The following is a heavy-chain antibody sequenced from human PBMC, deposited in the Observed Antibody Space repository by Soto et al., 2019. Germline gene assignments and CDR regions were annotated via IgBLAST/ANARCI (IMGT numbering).Heavy chain of an antibody. CDR1: GFTLYISV. Sequence: LGGSMKLSCASSGFTLYISVVDGSRQAKGKGLEWVAVISYDGSNKYYADSVKGRFTISRDNSKNTLYLQMNSLRAEDTAVYYCAKDKAWNYAGYFQPWGQGTLVTVSS. CDR2: ISYDGSNK. J-gene: IGHJ1*01. CDR3: AKDKAWNYAGYFQP. V-gene: IGHV3-30*18. D-gene: IGHD1-7*01.